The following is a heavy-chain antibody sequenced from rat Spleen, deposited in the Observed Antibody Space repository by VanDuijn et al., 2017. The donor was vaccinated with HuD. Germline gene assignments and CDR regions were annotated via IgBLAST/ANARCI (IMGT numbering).Heavy chain of an antibody. Sequence: EVQLVESGGGLVQPGRSLKLSCSASGFTFSDYTMAWVRQAPKKGLEWVAAIVDDGSNTFYRDSVKGRFTISRDNAKSTLYLQMGSLRSEDTATYYCTTGDYGYTRLFAYWGQGTLVTVSS. CDR1: GFTFSDYT. V-gene: IGHV5S10*01. CDR3: TTGDYGYTRLFAY. D-gene: IGHD1-9*01. CDR2: IVDDGSNT. J-gene: IGHJ3*01.